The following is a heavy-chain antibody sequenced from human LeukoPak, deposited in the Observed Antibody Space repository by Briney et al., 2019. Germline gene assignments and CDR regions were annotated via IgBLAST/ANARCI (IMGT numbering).Heavy chain of an antibody. J-gene: IGHJ4*02. V-gene: IGHV3-23*01. D-gene: IGHD6-13*01. Sequence: GSLRLSCAASGFTFSTYAMNWVRQAPGKGLEWVSAISGSGRGTYYADSVKGRFTISRDNSKNTLYLQMNSLRAEDTAVYYCARGPIAASDYWGQGTLVTVSS. CDR1: GFTFSTYA. CDR2: ISGSGRGT. CDR3: ARGPIAASDY.